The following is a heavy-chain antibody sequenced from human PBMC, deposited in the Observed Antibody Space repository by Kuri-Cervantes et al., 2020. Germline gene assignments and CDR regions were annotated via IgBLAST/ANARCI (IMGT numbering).Heavy chain of an antibody. Sequence: GGSLRLSCAASGFTFRSNGMHWVRQAPGKGLEWVAVIWYDGSNKYYADSVKGRFTISRDNSKNSLYLQMNSLRAEDTAVYYCARAFDWYSYGALYYWGQGTLVTVSS. J-gene: IGHJ4*02. CDR1: GFTFRSNG. CDR2: IWYDGSNK. CDR3: ARAFDWYSYGALYY. D-gene: IGHD5-18*01. V-gene: IGHV3-33*01.